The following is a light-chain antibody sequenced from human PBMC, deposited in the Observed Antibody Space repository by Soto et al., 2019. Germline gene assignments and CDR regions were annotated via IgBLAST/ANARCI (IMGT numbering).Light chain of an antibody. CDR3: FSYTSSGTYV. CDR1: SSDVGNYKY. J-gene: IGLJ1*01. CDR2: EVS. V-gene: IGLV2-14*01. Sequence: QSVLTQPASVSGSPGQSITISCTGSSSDVGNYKYVSWYQQHPGKAPKPMIYEVSNRPSGVSNRFSGSKSGNTASLTISGLQAEDKTDYYCFSYTSSGTYVFGTGTKVTV.